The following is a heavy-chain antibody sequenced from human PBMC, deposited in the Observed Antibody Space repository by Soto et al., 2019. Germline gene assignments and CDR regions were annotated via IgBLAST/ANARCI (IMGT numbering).Heavy chain of an antibody. V-gene: IGHV1-69*01. Sequence: QVQLVQSGAEVKKPGSSVKVSCKASGGIFSTYAISWLRQAPGQGLEWMGGIIPIFGTPNYAQRFQGRVTITADESTSTAYMELSRLRSEDTAVYYCARDRDDYGSGNYYHRLGFWGQGTLVTVSS. J-gene: IGHJ4*02. D-gene: IGHD3-10*01. CDR3: ARDRDDYGSGNYYHRLGF. CDR2: IIPIFGTP. CDR1: GGIFSTYA.